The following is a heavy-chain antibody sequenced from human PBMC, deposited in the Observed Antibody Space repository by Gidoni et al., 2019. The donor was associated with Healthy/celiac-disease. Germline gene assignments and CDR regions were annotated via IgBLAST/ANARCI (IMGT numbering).Heavy chain of an antibody. CDR2: ISGSVGRT. D-gene: IGHD2-2*01. CDR1: GLTFSSYA. V-gene: IGHV3-23*01. J-gene: IGHJ6*02. Sequence: VQLLESGGGLVQPGGSLRLSCAASGLTFSSYAMIWVLQAPGKGMEWVSAISGSVGRTYYADSVKGRFTISRDNSKNTLYLQMNSLRAEDTAVYYCAKYPVVPAAMPNYYYYGMDVWGQGTTVTVSS. CDR3: AKYPVVPAAMPNYYYYGMDV.